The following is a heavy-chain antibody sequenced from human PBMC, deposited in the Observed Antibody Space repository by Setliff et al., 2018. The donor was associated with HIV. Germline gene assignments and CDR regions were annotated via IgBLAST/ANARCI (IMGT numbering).Heavy chain of an antibody. V-gene: IGHV3-33*03. CDR2: IWYDGSNK. J-gene: IGHJ1*01. CDR1: GFTLSTYG. CDR3: AKDRTAMAPEYFQH. D-gene: IGHD5-18*01. Sequence: GGSLRLSCATSGFTLSTYGMHWVRQAPGKGLEWVAVIWYDGSNKYYADSVKGRFTISRDNSKNTLYLQMNSLRAEDTAVYYCAKDRTAMAPEYFQHWGQGTLVTVS.